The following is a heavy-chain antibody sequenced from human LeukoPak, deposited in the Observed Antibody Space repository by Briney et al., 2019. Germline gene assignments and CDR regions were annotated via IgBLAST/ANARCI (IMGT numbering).Heavy chain of an antibody. D-gene: IGHD3-22*01. CDR3: ARGKDYYDSSGYSETDY. CDR1: GGSISSYY. V-gene: IGHV4-59*01. Sequence: SETLSLTCTVSGGSISSYYWSWIRQPPGKGLEWIGYIYYSGGTNYNPSLKSRVTISVDTSKNQFSLKLSSVTAADTAVYYCARGKDYYDSSGYSETDYWGQGTLVTVSS. CDR2: IYYSGGT. J-gene: IGHJ4*02.